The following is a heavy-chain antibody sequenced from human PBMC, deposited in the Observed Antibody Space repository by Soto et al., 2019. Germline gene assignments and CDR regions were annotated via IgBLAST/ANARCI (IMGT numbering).Heavy chain of an antibody. CDR2: IYYSGST. J-gene: IGHJ5*02. D-gene: IGHD2-2*01. Sequence: QVQLQESGPGLVKPSETLSLTCTVSGGSVSSGSYYWSWIRQPPGKGLEWIGYIYYSGSTNYNPSLKSRVTISVDTSKNQLSLKLSSVTAADTAVYYCARGPYCSSTSCYPGWFDPWGQGTLVTVSS. CDR3: ARGPYCSSTSCYPGWFDP. CDR1: GGSVSSGSYY. V-gene: IGHV4-61*01.